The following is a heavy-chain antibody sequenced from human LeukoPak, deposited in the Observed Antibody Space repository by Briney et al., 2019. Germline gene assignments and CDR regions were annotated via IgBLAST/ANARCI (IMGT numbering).Heavy chain of an antibody. J-gene: IGHJ2*01. CDR1: GGSISSYY. D-gene: IGHD3-9*01. CDR2: MYYSGST. V-gene: IGHV4-59*01. CDR3: AKVLKKGMTDYYFEL. Sequence: SETLSLTCTVSGGSISSYYWSWIRQPPGKGLECIGYMYYSGSTNYNPSLKSRVTISVDTSKNQFSLKLSSVTAADTAVYYCAKVLKKGMTDYYFELWGRGTMVTVPS.